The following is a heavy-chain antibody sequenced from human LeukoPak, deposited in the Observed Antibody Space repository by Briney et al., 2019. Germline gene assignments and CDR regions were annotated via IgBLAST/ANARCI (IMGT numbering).Heavy chain of an antibody. D-gene: IGHD6-13*01. J-gene: IGHJ3*02. CDR3: AGLGYQQRLVHLPSCFDI. CDR1: GGSISSYY. Sequence: SETLSLTCTVSGGSISSYYWSWVRQPPGKGLEWIGYIYYSGSNNYNPSLKSRVTISVDTSKNQFSLKLSSVTAADTAVYYCAGLGYQQRLVHLPSCFDIWGQGTLVTVSS. CDR2: IYYSGSN. V-gene: IGHV4-59*01.